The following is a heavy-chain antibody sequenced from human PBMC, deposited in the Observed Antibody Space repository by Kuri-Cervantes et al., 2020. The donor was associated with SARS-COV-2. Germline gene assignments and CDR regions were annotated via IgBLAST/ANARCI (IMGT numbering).Heavy chain of an antibody. CDR2: IYYSGST. D-gene: IGHD3-3*01. CDR3: ARQMMSSITIFGVVITRNLFDP. Sequence: SETLSLTCTVSGGSISSYYRSWIRQPPGKGLEWIGYIYYSGSTNYNPSLKSLVTISVDTSKNQFSLKLSSVTAADTAVYYCARQMMSSITIFGVVITRNLFDPWGQGTLVTVSS. CDR1: GGSISSYY. V-gene: IGHV4-59*01. J-gene: IGHJ5*02.